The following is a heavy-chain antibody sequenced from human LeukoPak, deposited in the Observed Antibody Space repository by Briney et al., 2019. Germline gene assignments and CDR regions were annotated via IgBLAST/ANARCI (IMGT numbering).Heavy chain of an antibody. CDR1: GYSFTSYW. J-gene: IGHJ4*02. CDR3: ARRSSGGSYWD. CDR2: IYPGDSET. D-gene: IGHD1-26*01. Sequence: GESLKISCKGSGYSFTSYWIAWVRQMPGKGLEWMAIIYPGDSETRYSPSFQGQVTISADKSITTASLQWSSLKASDTAMYYCARRSSGGSYWDWGQGTLVTVSS. V-gene: IGHV5-51*01.